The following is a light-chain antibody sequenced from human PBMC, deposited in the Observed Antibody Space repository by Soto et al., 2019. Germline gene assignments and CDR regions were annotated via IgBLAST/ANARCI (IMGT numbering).Light chain of an antibody. CDR3: QQFSDWPPYT. V-gene: IGKV3-15*01. J-gene: IGKJ2*01. Sequence: ETVMTQSPATLSVSPGERATLSCRASQNVFTNVAWYQQKPGQAPRLLIYRASTRATGVPARFSGSGSGIEFTLTISSLQSEDFALYFCQQFSDWPPYTFGQGTKLEIK. CDR1: QNVFTN. CDR2: RAS.